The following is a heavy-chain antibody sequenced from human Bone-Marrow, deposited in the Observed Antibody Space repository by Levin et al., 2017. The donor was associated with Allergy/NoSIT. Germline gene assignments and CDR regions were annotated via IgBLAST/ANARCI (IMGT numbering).Heavy chain of an antibody. D-gene: IGHD2-21*01. CDR1: GYTLTELS. J-gene: IGHJ4*02. CDR2: FDPEEGET. CDR3: AREGRGCKGGVCYPIC. V-gene: IGHV1-24*01. Sequence: GESLKISCKVLGYTLTELSMHWVRQAPGKGLEWMGGFDPEEGETVYTPKFQGRVTMTEDTSTDTAYMELSSLKSEDTAVYYCAREGRGCKGGVCYPICWGQGTPVTVSS.